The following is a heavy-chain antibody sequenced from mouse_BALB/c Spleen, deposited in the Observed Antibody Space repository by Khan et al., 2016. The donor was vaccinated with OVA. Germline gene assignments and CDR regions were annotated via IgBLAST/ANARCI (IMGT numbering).Heavy chain of an antibody. CDR2: IRFDGSN. V-gene: IGHV3-6*02. Sequence: DVQLVESGPGLVKYSQSLSLTCSVTGYSITSGYYWNWIRQFPGNKLEWMGYIRFDGSNNYNPSLKNRISITRDISKSQFFLKLNSVTTADTATYFCARDYYGSSWYFDVWGAGTTVTVSS. CDR3: ARDYYGSSWYFDV. D-gene: IGHD1-1*01. J-gene: IGHJ1*01. CDR1: GYSITSGYY.